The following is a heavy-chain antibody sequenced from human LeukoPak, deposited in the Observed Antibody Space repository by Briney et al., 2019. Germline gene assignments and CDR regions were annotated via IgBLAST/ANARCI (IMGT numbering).Heavy chain of an antibody. CDR3: ARVSIAAAGIYYYYMDV. J-gene: IGHJ6*03. CDR2: INHSGST. Sequence: SETLSLTCAVYGGSFSGYYWSWIRQPPGKGLEWIGEINHSGSTNYNPSLKSRVTISVDTSKNQFSLKLSSVTAADTAVYYCARVSIAAAGIYYYYMDVWGKGTTVTVSS. D-gene: IGHD6-13*01. V-gene: IGHV4-34*01. CDR1: GGSFSGYY.